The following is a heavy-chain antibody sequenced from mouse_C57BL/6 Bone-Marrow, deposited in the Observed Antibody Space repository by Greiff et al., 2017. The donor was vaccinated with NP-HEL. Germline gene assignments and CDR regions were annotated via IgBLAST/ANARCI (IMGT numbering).Heavy chain of an antibody. CDR3: ARLRLRRWYFDV. CDR2: ISYSGST. CDR1: VYSITSDY. V-gene: IGHV3-8*01. D-gene: IGHD2-4*01. J-gene: IGHJ1*03. Sequence: EVKVVESGPGLAKPSPPRPLTPSATVYSITSDYCNWIRKFPGNKLEYMGYISYSGSTYFNPSLKSRISITRDTSKNQYYLQLNSVTTEDTATYYCARLRLRRWYFDVWGTGTTVTVSS.